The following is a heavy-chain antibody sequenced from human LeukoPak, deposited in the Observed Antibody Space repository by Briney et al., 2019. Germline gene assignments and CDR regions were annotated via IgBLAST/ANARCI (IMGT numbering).Heavy chain of an antibody. J-gene: IGHJ6*03. CDR3: ARGVGAYYMDV. CDR2: INTSGTT. D-gene: IGHD1-26*01. V-gene: IGHV4-61*02. CDR1: GGSLSSGSNS. Sequence: PSETLSLTCTVSGGSLSSGSNSWGWLRQPAGKGLEWIGRINTSGTTNYNPSLKSRVTISIDTSKNQFSLKLSSVTAADTALYYCARGVGAYYMDVWGKGTTVTISS.